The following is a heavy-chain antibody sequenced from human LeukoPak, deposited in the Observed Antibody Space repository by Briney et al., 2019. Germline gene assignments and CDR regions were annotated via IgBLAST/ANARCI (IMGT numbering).Heavy chain of an antibody. CDR2: INPNSGGT. CDR3: ARAYYYDTSGPYALDY. Sequence: ASVKVSCKASGYTFTGYYMHWVRQAPGQGLEWMGWINPNSGGTNYAQKFQGRVTMTRDTSISTAYMELSRLRSDDTAVYYCARAYYYDTSGPYALDYWGQGTLVTVSS. V-gene: IGHV1-2*02. CDR1: GYTFTGYY. J-gene: IGHJ4*02. D-gene: IGHD3-22*01.